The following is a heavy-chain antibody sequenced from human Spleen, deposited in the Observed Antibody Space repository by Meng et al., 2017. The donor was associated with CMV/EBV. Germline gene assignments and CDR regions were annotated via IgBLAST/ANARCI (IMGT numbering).Heavy chain of an antibody. Sequence: QVQLQQWGAGLLKPSATLSLTCPVYGGSFSGYYWSWIRQPPGKGLEWIGEINHSGSTNYNPSLKSRVTISVDTSKHQFSLKLSSVTAADTAVYYCAREDYHWFDPWGQGTLVTVSS. CDR3: AREDYHWFDP. CDR1: GGSFSGYY. V-gene: IGHV4-34*01. CDR2: INHSGST. J-gene: IGHJ5*02. D-gene: IGHD4-11*01.